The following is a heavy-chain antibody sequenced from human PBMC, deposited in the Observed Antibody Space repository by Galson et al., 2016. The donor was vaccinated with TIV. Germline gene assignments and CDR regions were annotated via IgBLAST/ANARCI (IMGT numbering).Heavy chain of an antibody. CDR1: GYKFIGYH. CDR2: IKPNRGDT. J-gene: IGHJ4*02. D-gene: IGHD3-9*01. V-gene: IGHV1-2*02. CDR3: ARGFGVLTGNYLPKDFDY. Sequence: SVKVSCKASGYKFIGYHVHWVRQAPGQGLEWMGWIKPNRGDTNVAQKFRGRVTMTRDTSITTDYLELSGLRSDDTAVYYCARGFGVLTGNYLPKDFDYWDQGTLVTVSS.